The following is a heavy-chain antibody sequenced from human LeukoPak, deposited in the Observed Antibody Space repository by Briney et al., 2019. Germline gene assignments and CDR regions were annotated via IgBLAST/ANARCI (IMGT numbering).Heavy chain of an antibody. CDR3: AREHGVNGMDV. CDR1: GFTFDDYA. Sequence: GGSLRLSCAASGFTFDDYAMHWVRQAPGKGLEWVSGISWNSGSIGYADSVKGRFTISRDNAKNSLYLQMNSLRAEDTAVYYCAREHGVNGMDVWGQGTTVTVSS. V-gene: IGHV3-9*01. CDR2: ISWNSGSI. J-gene: IGHJ6*02. D-gene: IGHD2-21*01.